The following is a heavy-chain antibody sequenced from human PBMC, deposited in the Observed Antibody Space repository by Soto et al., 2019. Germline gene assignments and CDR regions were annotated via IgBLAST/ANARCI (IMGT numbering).Heavy chain of an antibody. CDR1: GGSISSYY. J-gene: IGHJ4*02. CDR3: ARQEGYYYGSGSYYFEY. CDR2: IYYSGST. V-gene: IGHV4-59*08. Sequence: PSETLSLTCTVSGGSISSYYWSWIRQPPGKGLEWIGYIYYSGSTNCNPSLKSRVTISVDTSKNQFSLKLSSVTAADTAVYYCARQEGYYYGSGSYYFEYWGQGTLVTVSS. D-gene: IGHD3-10*01.